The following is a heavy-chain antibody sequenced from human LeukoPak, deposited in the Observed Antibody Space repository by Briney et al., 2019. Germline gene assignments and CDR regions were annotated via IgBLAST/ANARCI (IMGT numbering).Heavy chain of an antibody. CDR1: GFTFSSYA. J-gene: IGHJ4*02. D-gene: IGHD4-17*01. V-gene: IGHV3-23*01. CDR3: AMVDYGDYVDY. Sequence: GGSLRLSCAASGFTFSSYAMSWVRQAPGKGLEWVSGINNNGGNTYYADSVKGRFTISRDNSKNTLYLQMNSLRAEDTAVYYCAMVDYGDYVDYWGQGTLVTVSS. CDR2: INNNGGNT.